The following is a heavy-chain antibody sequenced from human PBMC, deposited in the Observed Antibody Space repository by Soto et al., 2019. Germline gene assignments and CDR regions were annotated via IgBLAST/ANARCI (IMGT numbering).Heavy chain of an antibody. CDR2: ISGSGGST. CDR1: GFTFSSYA. CDR3: AKSGIMITFGGVTWFDP. V-gene: IGHV3-23*01. Sequence: PGGSLRLSCAASGFTFSSYAMSWVRQAPGKGLEWVSAISGSGGSTYYADSVKGRFTISRDNSKNTLYLQMNSLRAEDTAVYYCAKSGIMITFGGVTWFDPWGQGTLVTVSS. D-gene: IGHD3-16*01. J-gene: IGHJ5*02.